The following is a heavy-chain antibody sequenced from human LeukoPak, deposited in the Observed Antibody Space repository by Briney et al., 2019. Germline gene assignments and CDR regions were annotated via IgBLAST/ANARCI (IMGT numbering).Heavy chain of an antibody. CDR3: ARDPSLWFGELSLDY. Sequence: SETLSLTCTVSGGSISSSSYYWGWIRQPPGKGLEWIGSIYYSGSTYYNPSLKSRVTISVDTSKNQFSLKLSSVTAADTAVYYCARDPSLWFGELSLDYWGQGTLVTVSS. J-gene: IGHJ4*02. V-gene: IGHV4-39*07. CDR2: IYYSGST. D-gene: IGHD3-10*01. CDR1: GGSISSSSYY.